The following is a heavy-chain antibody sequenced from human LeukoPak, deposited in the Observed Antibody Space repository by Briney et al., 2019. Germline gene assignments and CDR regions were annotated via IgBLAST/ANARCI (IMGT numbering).Heavy chain of an antibody. CDR2: ISSSSSYI. CDR1: GFTFSSYS. V-gene: IGHV3-21*01. J-gene: IGHJ5*02. D-gene: IGHD6-19*01. Sequence: PGGSLRLSCAASGFTFSSYSMNWVRQAPGKGLEWVSSISSSSSYIYYADSVKGRFTISRDNAKNSLYLQMNSLRAEDTAVYYCARGEKGSSGWPNWFDPWGQGTLVTVSS. CDR3: ARGEKGSSGWPNWFDP.